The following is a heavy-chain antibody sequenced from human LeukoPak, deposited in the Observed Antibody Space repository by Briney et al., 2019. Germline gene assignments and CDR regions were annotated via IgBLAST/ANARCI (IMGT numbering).Heavy chain of an antibody. CDR2: IYDSGST. J-gene: IGHJ4*02. CDR1: GGSIRSSYYY. CDR3: ARSNPNAFDY. V-gene: IGHV4-39*01. Sequence: SETLSLTCTVSGGSIRSSYYYWGWIRQPPGKGLEWIGSIYDSGSTYYNPSLKSRVTISVDTSKNQFSLKLNSVTAADTAVYYCARSNPNAFDYWGQGTLVTVSS. D-gene: IGHD4-11*01.